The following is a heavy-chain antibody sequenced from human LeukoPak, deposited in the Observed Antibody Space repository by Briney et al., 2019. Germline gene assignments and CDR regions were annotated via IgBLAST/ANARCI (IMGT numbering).Heavy chain of an antibody. J-gene: IGHJ4*02. D-gene: IGHD2-15*01. CDR1: GDSISSRGYY. CDR3: ARGGSGWHENS. CDR2: IYHSGST. V-gene: IGHV4-30-2*01. Sequence: SETLSLTCTVSGDSISSRGYYWSWIRQPPGKGLEWIGYIYHSGSTYYNPSLQSRVTMSVDRSKSQFSLRLSFVTAADTAVYYCARGGSGWHENSWGQGTLVTVSS.